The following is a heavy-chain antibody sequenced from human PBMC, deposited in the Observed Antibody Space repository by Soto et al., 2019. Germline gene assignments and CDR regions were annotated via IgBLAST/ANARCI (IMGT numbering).Heavy chain of an antibody. J-gene: IGHJ6*02. Sequence: GESLKISCKGSGYSFTSYWISWVRQMPGKGLEWMGRIDPSDSYTNYSPSFQGHVTISADKSISTAYLQWSSLKASDTATYYCARHINQPPLADYYYGMDVWGQGTTVTVSS. D-gene: IGHD2-2*01. CDR1: GYSFTSYW. CDR3: ARHINQPPLADYYYGMDV. V-gene: IGHV5-10-1*01. CDR2: IDPSDSYT.